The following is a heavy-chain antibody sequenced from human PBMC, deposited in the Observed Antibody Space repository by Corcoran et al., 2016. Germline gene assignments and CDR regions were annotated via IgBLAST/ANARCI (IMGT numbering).Heavy chain of an antibody. CDR3: AWGPRHRYDV. J-gene: IGHJ6*02. Sequence: QVQLVQSGAEVKKPGSSVKVSCKDSGGTLSSYSISWVRQAPGQGLEWMGGIIPIFGTANYAQKFQGRVTITADESTSTDYMELSSLRSEDTAVYYCAWGPRHRYDVWGQGTTFIFSS. CDR1: GGTLSSYS. D-gene: IGHD1-20*01. CDR2: IIPIFGTA. V-gene: IGHV1-69*01.